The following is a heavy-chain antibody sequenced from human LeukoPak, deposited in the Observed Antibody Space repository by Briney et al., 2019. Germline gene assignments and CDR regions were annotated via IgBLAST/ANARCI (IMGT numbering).Heavy chain of an antibody. CDR2: IYYSGNT. CDR3: ARGVEMATISPNLIDY. D-gene: IGHD5-24*01. V-gene: IGHV4-31*03. CDR1: GGSISSGGYY. Sequence: PSQTLSLTCTVSGGSISSGGYYWSWIRQHPGKGLEWIGYIYYSGNTYYNPSLKSRVTISVDTPKNQFSLKLSSVTAADTAVYYCARGVEMATISPNLIDYWGQGTLVTVSS. J-gene: IGHJ4*02.